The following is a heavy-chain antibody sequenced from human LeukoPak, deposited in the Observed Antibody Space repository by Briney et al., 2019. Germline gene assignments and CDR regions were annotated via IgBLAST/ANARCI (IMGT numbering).Heavy chain of an antibody. J-gene: IGHJ4*02. D-gene: IGHD5-18*01. V-gene: IGHV3-30*04. CDR3: ARASEGEDSHEFDY. Sequence: GGSLRLSCAASGFTFSTYAMHWVRQAPGKGLEWVAVISYDGSNKYYADSVKGRFTISRDNSKNMLYVQMNSLRVEDTAVYYCARASEGEDSHEFDYWGQGTLVTVSS. CDR1: GFTFSTYA. CDR2: ISYDGSNK.